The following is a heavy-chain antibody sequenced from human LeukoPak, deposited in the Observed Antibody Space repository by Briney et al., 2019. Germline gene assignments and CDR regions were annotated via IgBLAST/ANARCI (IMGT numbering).Heavy chain of an antibody. V-gene: IGHV4-31*03. J-gene: IGHJ4*02. Sequence: SETLSLTCTVSGGSISSGGYYWSWIRQHPGKGLEWIGYIYYSGSTYYNPSLKSRVTISVDTSKNQFSLKLSSVTAADTAVYYCARWVDYYDSSGYYGVGIFDYWGQGTLVTVSS. CDR3: ARWVDYYDSSGYYGVGIFDY. D-gene: IGHD3-22*01. CDR1: GGSISSGGYY. CDR2: IYYSGST.